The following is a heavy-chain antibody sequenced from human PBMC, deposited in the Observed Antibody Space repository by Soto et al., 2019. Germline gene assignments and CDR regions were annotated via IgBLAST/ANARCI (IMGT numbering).Heavy chain of an antibody. CDR1: GFTFSSYA. CDR2: ISGSGGST. J-gene: IGHJ3*02. CDR3: AKHAAGTGGVVFAFDI. V-gene: IGHV3-23*01. D-gene: IGHD6-13*01. Sequence: GGSLRLSCAASGFTFSSYAMSWVRQAPGKGLEWVSAISGSGGSTYYADSVKGRFTISRDNSKNTLYLQMNSLRAEDTAVYYCAKHAAGTGGVVFAFDIWGQGTMVTVSS.